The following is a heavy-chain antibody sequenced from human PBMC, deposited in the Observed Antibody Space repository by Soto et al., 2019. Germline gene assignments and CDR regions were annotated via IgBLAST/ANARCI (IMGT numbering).Heavy chain of an antibody. D-gene: IGHD2-15*01. V-gene: IGHV1-46*01. CDR1: GYTFTRYN. CDR3: ARVRGGGSEYFFDY. CDR2: INPSGGTT. J-gene: IGHJ4*02. Sequence: QVQLVQSGAEVKKPGASVKVSCKASGYTFTRYNVHCVRQAPGQGLEWMAIINPSGGTTYYVQKFEGRVTMTTDTSTSTVYMELSSLRADDTAVYYCARVRGGGSEYFFDYWGQGTLVTVSS.